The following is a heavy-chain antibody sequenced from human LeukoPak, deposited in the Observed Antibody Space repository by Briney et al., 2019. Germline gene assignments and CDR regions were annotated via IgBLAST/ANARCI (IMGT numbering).Heavy chain of an antibody. V-gene: IGHV1-2*02. CDR3: ASGTAIVVAEGDAFDI. Sequence: GASVKVSCRASGYTFTGYYMHWVRQAPGQGLEWMGWINPNSGGTNYAQKFQGRVTMTRDMSTSTVYMELSSLRSEDTAVYYCASGTAIVVAEGDAFDIWGQGTMVTVSS. D-gene: IGHD3-22*01. CDR1: GYTFTGYY. CDR2: INPNSGGT. J-gene: IGHJ3*02.